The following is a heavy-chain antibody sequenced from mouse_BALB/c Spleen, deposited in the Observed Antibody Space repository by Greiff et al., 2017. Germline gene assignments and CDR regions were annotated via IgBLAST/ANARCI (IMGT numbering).Heavy chain of an antibody. V-gene: IGHV3-6*02. CDR3: ASIYYGNHRAMDY. CDR1: GYSITSGYY. J-gene: IGHJ4*01. CDR2: ISYDGSN. Sequence: EVKLMESGPGLVKPSQSLSLTCSVTGYSITSGYYWNWIRQFPGNKLEWMGYISYDGSNNYNPSLKNRISITRDTSKNQFFLKLNSVTTEDTATYYCASIYYGNHRAMDYWGQGTSVTVSS. D-gene: IGHD2-1*01.